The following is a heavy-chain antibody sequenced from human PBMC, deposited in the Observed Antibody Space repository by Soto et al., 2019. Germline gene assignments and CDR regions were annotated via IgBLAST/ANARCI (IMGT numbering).Heavy chain of an antibody. CDR3: AKEKPSSRDGYNCYFDY. J-gene: IGHJ4*02. Sequence: PGGSLRLSCAASGFTFSSYGMHWVRQAPGKGLEWVAVISYDGSDKHYADSVKGRFTISRDNSKNTLYLQMNSLSAEDNAVYYCAKEKPSSRDGYNCYFDYWGQGTLVTAPQ. V-gene: IGHV3-30*18. D-gene: IGHD5-12*01. CDR2: ISYDGSDK. CDR1: GFTFSSYG.